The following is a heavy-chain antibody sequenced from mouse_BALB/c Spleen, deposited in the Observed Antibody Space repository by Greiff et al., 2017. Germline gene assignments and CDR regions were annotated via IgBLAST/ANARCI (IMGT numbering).Heavy chain of an antibody. CDR3: ARRGYDYHSDY. CDR2: INPSNGRT. D-gene: IGHD2-4*01. J-gene: IGHJ2*01. CDR1: GYTFTSYW. Sequence: QVQLQQPGAELVKPGASVKLSCKASGYTFTSYWMHWVKQRPGQGLEWIGEINPSNGRTNYNEKFKSKATLTVDKSSSTAYMQLSILTSEDSAVYYCARRGYDYHSDYWGQGTTLTVSS. V-gene: IGHV1S81*02.